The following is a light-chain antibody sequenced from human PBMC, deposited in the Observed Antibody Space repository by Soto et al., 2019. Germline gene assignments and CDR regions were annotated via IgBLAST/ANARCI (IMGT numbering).Light chain of an antibody. V-gene: IGLV2-14*03. CDR2: DVS. CDR3: SSYSSTTHVV. J-gene: IGLJ2*01. Sequence: QSALTQPASVAGSTGQSITISCTGTSSDVGGYNYVSWYQQHPDKAPKLMIYDVSRRHSGVSDRFSGSKSGSTASLTISGLQAEDEADYYCSSYSSTTHVVFGGGTKLTVL. CDR1: SSDVGGYNY.